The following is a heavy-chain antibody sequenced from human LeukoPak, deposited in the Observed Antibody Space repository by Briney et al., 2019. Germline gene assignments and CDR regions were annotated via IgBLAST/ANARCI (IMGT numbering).Heavy chain of an antibody. Sequence: PSETLSLTCTVSGGSISSSSYYWGWIRQPPGKGLEWIGSIYYSGSTYYNPSLKSRVTISVDTSKNQFSLKLSSVTAADTAVYYCARDMRGYSGYDYFDYWGQGTLVTVSS. D-gene: IGHD5-12*01. CDR2: IYYSGST. J-gene: IGHJ4*02. CDR3: ARDMRGYSGYDYFDY. V-gene: IGHV4-39*02. CDR1: GGSISSSSYY.